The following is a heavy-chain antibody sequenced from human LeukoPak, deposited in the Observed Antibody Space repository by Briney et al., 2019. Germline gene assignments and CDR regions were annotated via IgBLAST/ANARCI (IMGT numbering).Heavy chain of an antibody. CDR1: GYTFTSYG. V-gene: IGHV1-18*01. Sequence: RASVKVSRKASGYTFTSYGISWVRQAPGQGLEWMGWISGYNGNTNYAQQKLQGRVTMTTDTSTSTAYMELRSLRSDDTAVYYCARDLKRGYSSGRYSWGTGSSNDYWGQGTLVTVSS. CDR2: ISGYNGNT. D-gene: IGHD6-19*01. J-gene: IGHJ4*02. CDR3: ARDLKRGYSSGRYSWGTGSSNDY.